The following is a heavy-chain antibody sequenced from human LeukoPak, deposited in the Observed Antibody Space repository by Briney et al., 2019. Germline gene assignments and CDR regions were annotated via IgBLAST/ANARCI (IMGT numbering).Heavy chain of an antibody. Sequence: GGSLRLSCAASGFTFGSYAMSWVRQAPGKGLEWVSGISGSDGTIYYADSEKGRFTISRDNSKNMLYLQMNSLRAEDTATYYCAREARGNGWYWFDPWGQGTLVTVSS. CDR2: ISGSDGTI. J-gene: IGHJ5*02. D-gene: IGHD6-19*01. CDR1: GFTFGSYA. V-gene: IGHV3-23*01. CDR3: AREARGNGWYWFDP.